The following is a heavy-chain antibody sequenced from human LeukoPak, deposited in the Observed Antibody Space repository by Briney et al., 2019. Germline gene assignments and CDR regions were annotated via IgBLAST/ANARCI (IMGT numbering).Heavy chain of an antibody. CDR3: ARVAAAAGSTSFDY. J-gene: IGHJ4*02. D-gene: IGHD6-13*01. CDR2: IYYSGST. V-gene: IGHV4-59*01. CDR1: VGPISSYY. Sequence: SETLSLTCPVSVGPISSYYWSWIRQPPGKGLEWIGYIYYSGSTNYNPSLKSRVTISVDTSKNQFSLKLSSVTAADAAVYYCARVAAAAGSTSFDYWGQGTLVTVSS.